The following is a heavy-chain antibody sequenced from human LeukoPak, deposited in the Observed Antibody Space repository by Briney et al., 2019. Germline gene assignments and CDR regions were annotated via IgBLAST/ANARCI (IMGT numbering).Heavy chain of an antibody. CDR2: IKPDGTEK. V-gene: IGHV3-7*01. CDR3: ALIDAFDI. D-gene: IGHD3-22*01. CDR1: GFSFSTHW. J-gene: IGHJ3*02. Sequence: GGSLRLSCTASGFSFSTHWMAWVRPVPGKGLEWMANIKPDGTEKYYVDSVKGRFTISRDNAKNSLYLQMSSLRAEDTAVYYCALIDAFDIWGRGTLVTVSS.